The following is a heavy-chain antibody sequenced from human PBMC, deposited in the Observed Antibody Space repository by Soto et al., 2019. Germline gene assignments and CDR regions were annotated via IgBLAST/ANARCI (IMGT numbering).Heavy chain of an antibody. V-gene: IGHV3-23*01. CDR3: ARRGGALGY. Sequence: EVQLMESGGGLVQPGGSLRLSCAASGFTFSSYAMSWVRQAPGKGLEWVSVITGSGSTTYYADSVKGRFTISRDNSKNTLYLQMNSRRAEDRAVYYCARRGGALGYWGQGTLVTVSS. J-gene: IGHJ4*02. CDR2: ITGSGSTT. D-gene: IGHD3-16*01. CDR1: GFTFSSYA.